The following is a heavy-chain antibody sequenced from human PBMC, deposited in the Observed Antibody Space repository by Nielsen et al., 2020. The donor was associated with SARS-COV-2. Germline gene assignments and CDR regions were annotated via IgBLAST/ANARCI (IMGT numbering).Heavy chain of an antibody. CDR1: GFTFSSYA. CDR3: ANVDNWNDGGYYYGMDV. J-gene: IGHJ6*02. CDR2: ISGSGGST. Sequence: GGSLRLSCAASGFTFSSYAMSWVRQAPGKGLEWVSAISGSGGSTYYADSVKGRFTISRDNSKNTLYLQMNSLRAEDTAVYYCANVDNWNDGGYYYGMDVWGQGTTATVSS. V-gene: IGHV3-23*01. D-gene: IGHD1-20*01.